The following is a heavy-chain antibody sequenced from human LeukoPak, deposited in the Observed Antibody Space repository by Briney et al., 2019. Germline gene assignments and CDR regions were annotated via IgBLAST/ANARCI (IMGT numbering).Heavy chain of an antibody. CDR1: GYTFTGYY. CDR2: INPNSGGT. CDR3: ARGSQLRYFDWLLLFDY. V-gene: IGHV1-2*02. J-gene: IGHJ4*02. Sequence: ASVKVSCKASGYTFTGYYMHWVRQAPGQGLEWMGWINPNSGGTNYAQKFQGRVTMTRDTSISTAYMELSRLRSDDTAVYYCARGSQLRYFDWLLLFDYWGQGTLVTVSS. D-gene: IGHD3-9*01.